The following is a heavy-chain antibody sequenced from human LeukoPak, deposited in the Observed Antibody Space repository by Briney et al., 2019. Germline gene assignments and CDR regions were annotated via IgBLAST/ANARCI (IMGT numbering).Heavy chain of an antibody. Sequence: SETLSPTCTVSGGSISSYYWSWIRQPAGKGLEWIGRSYTSGSTNYNPSLKSRVTMSVDTSKNQFSLKLSSVTAADTAVYYCARGSGVFGSGSSEFDYWGQGTLVTVSS. CDR2: SYTSGST. J-gene: IGHJ4*02. D-gene: IGHD3-10*01. V-gene: IGHV4-4*07. CDR3: ARGSGVFGSGSSEFDY. CDR1: GGSISSYY.